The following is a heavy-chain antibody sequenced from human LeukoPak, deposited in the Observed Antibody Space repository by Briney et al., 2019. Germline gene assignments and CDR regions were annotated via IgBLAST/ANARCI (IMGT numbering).Heavy chain of an antibody. CDR3: ARDLHFGVVMPGLYYYYGMDV. Sequence: GGSLRLSCAASGFTFSSYSMNWVRQAPGKGLEWVSSISSSSSYIYYADSVKGRFTISRDNAKNSLYLQMNSLRAEDTAVYYCARDLHFGVVMPGLYYYYGMDVWGQGTTVTVSS. J-gene: IGHJ6*02. CDR1: GFTFSSYS. CDR2: ISSSSSYI. D-gene: IGHD3-3*01. V-gene: IGHV3-21*01.